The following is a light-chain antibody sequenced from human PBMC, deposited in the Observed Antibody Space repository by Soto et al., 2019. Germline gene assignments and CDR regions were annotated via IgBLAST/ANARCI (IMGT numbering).Light chain of an antibody. V-gene: IGKV1-5*03. CDR1: HSISSW. J-gene: IGKJ3*01. CDR2: KAS. CDR3: QQSFT. Sequence: DIQMTQSPSTLSASVGDRVTSTCRASHSISSWLAWYQQKPGKAPKLLIYKASSLESGVPSRFSGSGSGTEFTLTISSLQPDDFATYYCQQSFTFGPGTKVDIK.